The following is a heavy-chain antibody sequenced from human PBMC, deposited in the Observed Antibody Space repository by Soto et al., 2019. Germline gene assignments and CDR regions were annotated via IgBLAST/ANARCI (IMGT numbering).Heavy chain of an antibody. V-gene: IGHV1-8*01. J-gene: IGHJ6*02. CDR1: GYTFTSYD. CDR2: MNPNSGNT. D-gene: IGHD1-26*01. CDR3: ARGFREGATSYYGMDV. Sequence: ASVKVSCKASGYTFTSYDINWVRQATGQGLEWMGWMNPNSGNTGYAQKFQGRVTMTRNTSISTAYMELSSLRSEDTAVYYCARGFREGATSYYGMDVWGQGTTVTVSS.